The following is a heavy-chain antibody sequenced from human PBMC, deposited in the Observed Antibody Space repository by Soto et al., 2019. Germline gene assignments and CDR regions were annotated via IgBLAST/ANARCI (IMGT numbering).Heavy chain of an antibody. V-gene: IGHV4-34*01. Sequence: VQLQQWGAGLLKPSETLSLTCAVYGGSFSGYYWNWIRQPPGKGLEWIGEISHSGSTNYNPSLKSRVTISVDTSKNQFSLKLSSVTAADTAVYYCARGGKHLAPPGYWGQGTLVTVSS. CDR3: ARGGKHLAPPGY. CDR2: ISHSGST. CDR1: GGSFSGYY. J-gene: IGHJ4*02.